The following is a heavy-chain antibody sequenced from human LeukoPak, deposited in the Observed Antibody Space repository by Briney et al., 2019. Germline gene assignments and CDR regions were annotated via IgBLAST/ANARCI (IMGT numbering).Heavy chain of an antibody. D-gene: IGHD1-26*01. J-gene: IGHJ4*02. Sequence: QSGGSLRLSCAASGFTVRSNYMSWVRQAPGKGLEWVSVIYSGGSTYYADSVKGRFTISRDNSENTLYLQMNSLRAADTAVYYCARDRGGSYFDYWGQGTLVTVSS. CDR2: IYSGGST. CDR1: GFTVRSNY. CDR3: ARDRGGSYFDY. V-gene: IGHV3-66*02.